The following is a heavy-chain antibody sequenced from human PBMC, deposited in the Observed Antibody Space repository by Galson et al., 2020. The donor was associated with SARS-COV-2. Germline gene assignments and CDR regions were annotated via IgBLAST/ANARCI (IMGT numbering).Heavy chain of an antibody. D-gene: IGHD3-22*01. V-gene: IGHV3-7*03. CDR2: IKQDGSEK. Sequence: GGSLRLSCAVSRFTFSNYWMSWVRQAPGKGLEWVANIKQDGSEKHYVDSVKGQFTISRDNAKNSLYLQMSSLRAEDTAVYYCARHDHDNNGFHDDWGQGTLVTVSS. J-gene: IGHJ4*02. CDR1: RFTFSNYW. CDR3: ARHDHDNNGFHDD.